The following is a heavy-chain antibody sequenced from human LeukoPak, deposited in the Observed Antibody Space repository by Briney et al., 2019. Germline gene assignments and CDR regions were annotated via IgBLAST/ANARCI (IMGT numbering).Heavy chain of an antibody. D-gene: IGHD1-14*01. Sequence: GGSLRLSCAASGLTFSTYAMSWVRQAPGKGLEWVSTISVSGGSTYYADSVKGRFTISRDNSKNTLCLQMNSLRAEDTAVYYCAKGYRYFDYWGQGTLVTVSS. J-gene: IGHJ4*02. CDR1: GLTFSTYA. V-gene: IGHV3-23*01. CDR2: ISVSGGST. CDR3: AKGYRYFDY.